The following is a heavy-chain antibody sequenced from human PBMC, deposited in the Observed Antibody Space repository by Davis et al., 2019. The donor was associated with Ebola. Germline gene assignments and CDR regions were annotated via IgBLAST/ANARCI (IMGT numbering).Heavy chain of an antibody. J-gene: IGHJ5*02. V-gene: IGHV1-18*01. CDR3: ARGITMIRGEGWFDP. Sequence: AASVKVSCKASGYTFSSHGISWVRQAPGQGLEWMGWISAYNGNTNQARKFQGRVTMTTDTSTSTAYMELRSLRSDDTAVYYCARGITMIRGEGWFDPWGQGTQVTVSS. D-gene: IGHD3-10*01. CDR2: ISAYNGNT. CDR1: GYTFSSHG.